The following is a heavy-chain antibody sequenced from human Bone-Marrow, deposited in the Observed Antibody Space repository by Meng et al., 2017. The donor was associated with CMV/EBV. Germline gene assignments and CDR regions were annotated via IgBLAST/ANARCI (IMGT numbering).Heavy chain of an antibody. CDR3: ARDIIFIVGATTGMDV. CDR2: ISYSGST. J-gene: IGHJ6*02. Sequence: SETLSLTCTVSGGSISISSYYWGWIRQPPGKGLEWIGSISYSGSTYYNPSLKSRVTISVDTSKNQFSLKLSSVTAADTAVYYCARDIIFIVGATTGMDVWGQGTTVTVSS. CDR1: GGSISISSYY. V-gene: IGHV4-39*02. D-gene: IGHD1-26*01.